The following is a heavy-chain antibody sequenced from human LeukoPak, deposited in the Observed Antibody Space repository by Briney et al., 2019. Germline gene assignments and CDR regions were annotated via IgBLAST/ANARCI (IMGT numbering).Heavy chain of an antibody. CDR1: GFTFSSYW. J-gene: IGHJ3*02. D-gene: IGHD6-13*01. Sequence: PGGSLRLSCAAPGFTFSSYWMSWVRQAPGKGLECVANINQDGSKVYYVDSVKGRFTISTDKAKKSLYLQMNSLRAEDTAVYYCARPIYSSSWDAFNIWGQGTMVTVSS. CDR3: ARPIYSSSWDAFNI. V-gene: IGHV3-7*01. CDR2: INQDGSKV.